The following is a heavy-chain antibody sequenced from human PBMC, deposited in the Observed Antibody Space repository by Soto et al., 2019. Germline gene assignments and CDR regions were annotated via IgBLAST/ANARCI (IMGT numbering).Heavy chain of an antibody. J-gene: IGHJ3*02. Sequence: GGSLRLSCAASGFTFSSYAMSWVRQAPGKGLEWVSAISGSGGSTYYADSVKGRFTISRDNSKNTLYLQMNSLRAEDTAVYYCAKDRLTYYDILTGYTAPIDIWGQGTMVTVSS. CDR1: GFTFSSYA. CDR3: AKDRLTYYDILTGYTAPIDI. D-gene: IGHD3-9*01. CDR2: ISGSGGST. V-gene: IGHV3-23*01.